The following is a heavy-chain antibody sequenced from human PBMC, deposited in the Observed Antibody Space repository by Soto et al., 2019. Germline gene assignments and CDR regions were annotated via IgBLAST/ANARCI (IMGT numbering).Heavy chain of an antibody. D-gene: IGHD2-15*01. Sequence: QVQLVQSGAEVKKPGASVKVSCKASGYTFTSYDIDWVRQATGQGLEWMGWMNPNSCNTGYAQKFQGRVTMTRNTSISTAYMELSSLRSEDTAVYYCARQDKMSTYYFDYWGQGTLVTVSS. V-gene: IGHV1-8*01. CDR1: GYTFTSYD. CDR3: ARQDKMSTYYFDY. J-gene: IGHJ4*02. CDR2: MNPNSCNT.